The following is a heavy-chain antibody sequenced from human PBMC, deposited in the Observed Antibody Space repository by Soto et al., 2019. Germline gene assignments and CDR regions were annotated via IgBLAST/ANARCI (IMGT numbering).Heavy chain of an antibody. CDR2: VWYDGSNK. J-gene: IGHJ6*02. V-gene: IGHV3-33*01. CDR3: VRVLSCSGGSCQSHYYYYGMDV. Sequence: QVQLVESGGGVVQPGRSLRLSCAAYGFTFSSYGMHWVRQAPGKGLEWVAVVWYDGSNKYYADSVKGRFTISRDNSKNTLYLQMNSLRADDTAVYYFVRVLSCSGGSCQSHYYYYGMDVWGQGTTVTVS. CDR1: GFTFSSYG. D-gene: IGHD2-15*01.